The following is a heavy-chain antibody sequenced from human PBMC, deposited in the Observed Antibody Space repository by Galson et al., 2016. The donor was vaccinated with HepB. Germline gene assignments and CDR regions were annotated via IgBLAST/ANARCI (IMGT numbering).Heavy chain of an antibody. D-gene: IGHD3-3*01. J-gene: IGHJ5*02. CDR2: IGGSGTYT. Sequence: SLRLSCAASGFAFSGFAMSWVRQAPGKGLEWVSSIGGSGTYTYYADSVKGRFTISRDNSQKTLFLHMNSLRAEDTAVYCCAKERFWSGYTYFDPWGQGTLVTVSS. V-gene: IGHV3-23*01. CDR3: AKERFWSGYTYFDP. CDR1: GFAFSGFA.